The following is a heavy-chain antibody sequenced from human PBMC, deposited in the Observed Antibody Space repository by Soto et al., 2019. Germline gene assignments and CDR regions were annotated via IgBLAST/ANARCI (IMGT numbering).Heavy chain of an antibody. D-gene: IGHD3-22*01. V-gene: IGHV1-46*01. J-gene: IGHJ4*02. CDR1: GYIFTNHY. CDR3: ARADYYDSSGFYYYC. Sequence: QVQLVQSGAEVKKPGASVKVSCKASGYIFTNHYIHWVRQAPGRGLEWMGIINPSGGSTKYLQKFQVRITMTRDTSTSTVYMELSSLRSEYTAVYFCARADYYDSSGFYYYCWGQGSLVTVSS. CDR2: INPSGGST.